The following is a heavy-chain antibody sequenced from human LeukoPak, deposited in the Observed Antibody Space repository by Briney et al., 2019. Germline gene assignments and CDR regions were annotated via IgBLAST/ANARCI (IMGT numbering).Heavy chain of an antibody. CDR2: ISAYNGNT. V-gene: IGHV1-18*01. CDR1: GYTFTSYG. D-gene: IGHD3-10*01. CDR3: ARGRGLLWFGELPQYYFDY. Sequence: ASVKVSCKASGYTFTSYGISWVRQAPGQGLEWMGWISAYNGNTNYAQKLQGRVTMTTDTSTSTAYMELRSLRSDDTAVYYCARGRGLLWFGELPQYYFDYWGRGTLVTVSS. J-gene: IGHJ4*02.